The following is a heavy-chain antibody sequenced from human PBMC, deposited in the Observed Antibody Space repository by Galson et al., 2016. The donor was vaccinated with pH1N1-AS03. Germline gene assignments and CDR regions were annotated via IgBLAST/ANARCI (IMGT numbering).Heavy chain of an antibody. J-gene: IGHJ6*02. D-gene: IGHD2-15*01. Sequence: SETLSLTCSVSGGAISSYCWNWIRQLPGKGLEWIGYIYSSGNTDYNPSLKSRVTISLDTSKSQFSLNLRSVTAADTAMYYCATGYCSGGSCQSRMGSYGMDVWGQGIMVTVSS. CDR1: GGAISSYC. CDR2: IYSSGNT. V-gene: IGHV4-59*01. CDR3: ATGYCSGGSCQSRMGSYGMDV.